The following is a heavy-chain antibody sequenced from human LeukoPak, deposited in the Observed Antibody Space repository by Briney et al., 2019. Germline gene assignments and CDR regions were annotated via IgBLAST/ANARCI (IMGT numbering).Heavy chain of an antibody. V-gene: IGHV3-66*01. Sequence: GGSLRLSCAASGFTVSSNYMSWVRQAPGKGLEWVSVIYSGGSTYYADSVKGRFTISRDNSKNTLYLQMNSLRAEDTAVYYCARDWGYSHGTPFDYWGQGTLVTVSS. CDR1: GFTVSSNY. CDR2: IYSGGST. D-gene: IGHD5-18*01. J-gene: IGHJ4*02. CDR3: ARDWGYSHGTPFDY.